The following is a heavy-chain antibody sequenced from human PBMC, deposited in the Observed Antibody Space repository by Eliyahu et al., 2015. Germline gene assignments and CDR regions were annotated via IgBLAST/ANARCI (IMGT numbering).Heavy chain of an antibody. D-gene: IGHD3-16*01. J-gene: IGHJ6*02. CDR1: GFTVSSYY. CDR3: ASHKGVKDYYGMDV. V-gene: IGHV3-53*01. CDR2: IHSGXST. Sequence: EVQLVESGGGLIQPGGSLRLSCAASGFTVSSYYMXWVXQAPGKGLEWVSVIHSGXSTXYADSVKGRFTISRDNSRNTLFLQMNSLRAEDTAVYYCASHKGVKDYYGMDVWGQGTTVTVSS.